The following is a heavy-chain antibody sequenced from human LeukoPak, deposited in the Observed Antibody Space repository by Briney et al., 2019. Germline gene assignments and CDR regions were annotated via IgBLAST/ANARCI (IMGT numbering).Heavy chain of an antibody. Sequence: GGSLRLSCAACGFTFSNAWMGWVRQAPGKGLEWVGRIKSKTDGGTTDYAAPVKGRFTISRDDSKNTLYLQMNSLKTEDTAVYYCTTLSGSYSPDYWGQGTLVTVSS. CDR2: IKSKTDGGTT. J-gene: IGHJ4*02. V-gene: IGHV3-15*01. CDR1: GFTFSNAW. D-gene: IGHD1-26*01. CDR3: TTLSGSYSPDY.